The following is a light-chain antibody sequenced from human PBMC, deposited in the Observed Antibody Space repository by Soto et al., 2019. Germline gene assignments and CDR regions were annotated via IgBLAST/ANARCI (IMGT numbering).Light chain of an antibody. Sequence: EIVLTQSPGTLSLSPGERATLSCRASQSVTSNYLAWYQQKPGQAPRLLIFGASSRATGIPDKFSGSGSGTDFTLTISRLQTDDFAVDYCQRYGGPSWTFGQGTRVEIK. J-gene: IGKJ1*01. CDR1: QSVTSNY. V-gene: IGKV3-20*01. CDR2: GAS. CDR3: QRYGGPSWT.